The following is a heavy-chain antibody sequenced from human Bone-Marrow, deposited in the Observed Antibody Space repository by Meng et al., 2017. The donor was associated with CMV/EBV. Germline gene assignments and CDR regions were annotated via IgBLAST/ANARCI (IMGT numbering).Heavy chain of an antibody. Sequence: ETLSLTCTVSGGSVSSGSYYWSWIRQPPGKGLEWIGYIYYSGSTNYNPSLKSRVTISVDTSKNQFSLKLSSVTAADTAVYYCARDRLGQNFDYWGQGTLVTVSS. J-gene: IGHJ4*02. V-gene: IGHV4-61*01. D-gene: IGHD3-16*01. CDR2: IYYSGST. CDR1: GGSVSSGSYY. CDR3: ARDRLGQNFDY.